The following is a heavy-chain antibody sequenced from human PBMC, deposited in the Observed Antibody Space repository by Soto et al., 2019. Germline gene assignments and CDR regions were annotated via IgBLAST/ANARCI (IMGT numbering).Heavy chain of an antibody. CDR2: IYYSGST. J-gene: IGHJ4*02. CDR1: GGSISSYY. D-gene: IGHD6-19*01. CDR3: ARHVPWLVTFDY. V-gene: IGHV4-59*08. Sequence: QVQLQESGPGLVKPSETLSLTCTVSGGSISSYYWSWIRQPPGKGLEWIGYIYYSGSTNYNPSLQSRVTISVDTPKTQFSLKLSSVTAADTAVYYCARHVPWLVTFDYWGQGTLVTVSS.